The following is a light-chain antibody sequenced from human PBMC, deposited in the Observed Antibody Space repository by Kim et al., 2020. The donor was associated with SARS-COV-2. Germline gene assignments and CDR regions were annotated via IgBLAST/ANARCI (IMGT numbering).Light chain of an antibody. Sequence: SYELTQPPSVSVAPGKTASITCGEDNIGSKSVHWYQQMPGQAPVLVIYYGSNRPSGIPERFSGSNSGNTATLTISRVEAGDEADYYCQVWDSNSDRWVFGGGTQLTVL. CDR3: QVWDSNSDRWV. CDR1: NIGSKS. V-gene: IGLV3-21*04. CDR2: YGS. J-gene: IGLJ3*02.